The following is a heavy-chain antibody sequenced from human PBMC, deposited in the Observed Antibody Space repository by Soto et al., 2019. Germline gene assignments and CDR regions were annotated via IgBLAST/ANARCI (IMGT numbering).Heavy chain of an antibody. J-gene: IGHJ6*02. V-gene: IGHV1-69*13. Sequence: SVKVSCKASGGTFSSYAISWVRQAPGQGLEWMGGIIPIFGTANYAQKFQGRVTITADESTSTAYMELSSLRSEDMAVYYCARDRSNYGSGSYYKVNYGMDVWGQGTTVTVSS. CDR1: GGTFSSYA. CDR2: IIPIFGTA. D-gene: IGHD3-10*01. CDR3: ARDRSNYGSGSYYKVNYGMDV.